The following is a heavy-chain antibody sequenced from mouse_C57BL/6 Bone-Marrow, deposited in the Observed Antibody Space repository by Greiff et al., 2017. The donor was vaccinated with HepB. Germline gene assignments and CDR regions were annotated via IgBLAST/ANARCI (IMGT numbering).Heavy chain of an antibody. CDR3: AREAGKYFDY. CDR1: GYSITSGYY. Sequence: EVQLQESGPGLVKPSQSLSLTCSVTGYSITSGYYWNWIRQFPGNKLEWMGYISYDGSNNYNPSLKNRISITRDTSKNQFFLKLNSVTTEDTATYYCAREAGKYFDYWGQGTTLTVSS. D-gene: IGHD4-1*01. V-gene: IGHV3-6*01. J-gene: IGHJ2*01. CDR2: ISYDGSN.